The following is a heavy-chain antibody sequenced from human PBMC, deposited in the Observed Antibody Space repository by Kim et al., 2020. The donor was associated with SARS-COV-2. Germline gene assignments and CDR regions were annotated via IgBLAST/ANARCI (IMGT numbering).Heavy chain of an antibody. CDR3: AREAIYTGLDS. CDR1: GGPFSGYD. CDR2: INQDGST. D-gene: IGHD3-9*01. V-gene: IGHV4-34*01. Sequence: SETLSLTCAVYGGPFSGYDWTWIRQPPGKGLEWIGEINQDGSTKYNPSLKSRVSISADTYKNQFPLKLTTVTAADTAVYNCAREAIYTGLDSWRQGNLVT. J-gene: IGHJ4*02.